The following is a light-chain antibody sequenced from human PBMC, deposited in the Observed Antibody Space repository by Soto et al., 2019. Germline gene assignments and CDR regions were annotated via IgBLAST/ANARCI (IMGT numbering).Light chain of an antibody. CDR3: QQRSNWPYT. J-gene: IGKJ2*01. CDR2: DAS. V-gene: IGKV3-11*01. CDR1: QSVSSY. Sequence: EIVLTQSPATLSLSPGERATLSCRASQSVSSYLAWYQQKPGQAPRLLIYDASNRATRITPRFSGSGSGTDFTLTISSLEPEDFAVHYCQQRSNWPYTFGQGTKLEIK.